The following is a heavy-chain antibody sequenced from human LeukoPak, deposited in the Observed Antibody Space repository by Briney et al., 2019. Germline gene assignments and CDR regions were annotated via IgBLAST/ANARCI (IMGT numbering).Heavy chain of an antibody. J-gene: IGHJ4*02. D-gene: IGHD2-21*02. CDR1: XXTXXXXX. Sequence: PGGSLRLSCAASXXTXXXXXXXWVRQAXGXXLELVSSISSSSSYIYYADSVKGRFTISRDNAKNSLYLQMNSLRAEDTAVYYCARVVTAIHWGQGTLVTVSS. V-gene: IGHV3-21*01. CDR3: ARVVTAIH. CDR2: ISSSSSYI.